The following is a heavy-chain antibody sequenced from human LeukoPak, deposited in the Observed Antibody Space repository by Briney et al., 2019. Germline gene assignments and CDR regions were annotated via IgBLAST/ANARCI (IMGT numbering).Heavy chain of an antibody. Sequence: ASVKVSCKASGGTFSSYAISWVRQAPGQGLEWMAWITAYNGNRNYAQKFQGRVTLTTDSSTTIAYMELRSLRSDDTALYYCARDVAYYYDSSDYLQDAFDLWGQGTMVTVSS. V-gene: IGHV1-18*01. D-gene: IGHD3-22*01. CDR1: GGTFSSYA. CDR3: ARDVAYYYDSSDYLQDAFDL. CDR2: ITAYNGNR. J-gene: IGHJ3*01.